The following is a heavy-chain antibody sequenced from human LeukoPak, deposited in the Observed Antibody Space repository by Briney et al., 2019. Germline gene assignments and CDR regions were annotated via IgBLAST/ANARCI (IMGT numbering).Heavy chain of an antibody. D-gene: IGHD3-3*01. CDR2: MNPNSGNT. CDR1: GYTFTGYY. V-gene: IGHV1-8*03. Sequence: GASVKVSCKASGYTFTGYYMHWVRQAPGQGLEWMGWMNPNSGNTGYAQKFQGRVTITRNTSISTAYMELSSLRSEDTAVYYCARGGITIFGVVIDRNWFDPWGQGTLVTVSS. CDR3: ARGGITIFGVVIDRNWFDP. J-gene: IGHJ5*02.